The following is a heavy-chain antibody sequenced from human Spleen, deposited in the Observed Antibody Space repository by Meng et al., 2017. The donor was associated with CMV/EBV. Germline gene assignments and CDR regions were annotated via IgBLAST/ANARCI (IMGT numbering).Heavy chain of an antibody. CDR3: ARGRNYGWFDP. Sequence: CKASGGTFSSYAISWVRQAPGQGLEWMGWIDIYNIKTNYAQRFQGRVTMTTDTSTSTAYMEVRSLRSDDTALYYCARGRNYGWFDPWGQGTLVTVSS. CDR1: GGTFSSYA. V-gene: IGHV1-18*01. CDR2: IDIYNIKT. J-gene: IGHJ5*02. D-gene: IGHD3-10*01.